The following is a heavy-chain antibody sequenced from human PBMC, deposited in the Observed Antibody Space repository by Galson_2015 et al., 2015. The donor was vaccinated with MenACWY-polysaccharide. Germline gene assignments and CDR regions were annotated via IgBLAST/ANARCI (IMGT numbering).Heavy chain of an antibody. D-gene: IGHD6-19*01. Sequence: TLSLTCTVSGGSISSSSYYWGWIRQPPGKGLEWIGSIYYSGSTYYNPSLKSRVTISVDTSKNQFSLKLSSVTAADTAVYYCARHFSRVAGSISAFDYWGQGTLVTVSS. J-gene: IGHJ4*02. CDR2: IYYSGST. CDR3: ARHFSRVAGSISAFDY. CDR1: GGSISSSSYY. V-gene: IGHV4-39*01.